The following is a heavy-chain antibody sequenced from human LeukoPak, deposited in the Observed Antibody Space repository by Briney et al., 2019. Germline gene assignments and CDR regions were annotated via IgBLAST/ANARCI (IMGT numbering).Heavy chain of an antibody. V-gene: IGHV3-30*02. CDR3: ARGARGSGTASDY. CDR2: IRYDGSNK. CDR1: GFTFSSYD. D-gene: IGHD3-10*01. J-gene: IGHJ4*02. Sequence: GGSLRLSCAASGFTFSSYDMHWVRQAPGKGLEWVAFIRYDGSNKYYADSVKGRFTISRDNSKNTLYLQMNSLRAEDTAVYYCARGARGSGTASDYWGQGTLVTVSS.